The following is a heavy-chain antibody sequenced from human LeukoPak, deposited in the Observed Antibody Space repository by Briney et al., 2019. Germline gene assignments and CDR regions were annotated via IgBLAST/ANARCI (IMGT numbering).Heavy chain of an antibody. V-gene: IGHV3-74*01. CDR1: GFTFSSYW. J-gene: IGHJ3*02. Sequence: GGSLRLSCAASGFTFSSYWMHWVRQAPGKGLVWVSRINSDGSSTSYADSVKGRFTISRDNAKNTLYLQMNSLRAEDTAVYYCARDGYYYDSSGSHAFDIWGQGTMVTVSS. D-gene: IGHD3-22*01. CDR2: INSDGSST. CDR3: ARDGYYYDSSGSHAFDI.